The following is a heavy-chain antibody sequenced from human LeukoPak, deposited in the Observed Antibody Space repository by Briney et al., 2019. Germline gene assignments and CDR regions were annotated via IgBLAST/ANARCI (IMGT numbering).Heavy chain of an antibody. CDR1: GFTFNDYY. D-gene: IGHD2-21*02. J-gene: IGHJ4*02. V-gene: IGHV3-11*04. CDR2: ISDSGRTI. Sequence: PGGSLRLSSAASGFTFNDYYMSWIRQAPGKGLEWVSYISDSGRTIYLADSVKGRFTISRDNAKNSLSLQMNSLRAEDTAVYYCAKRGDWNSSDYWGQGTLVTVSS. CDR3: AKRGDWNSSDY.